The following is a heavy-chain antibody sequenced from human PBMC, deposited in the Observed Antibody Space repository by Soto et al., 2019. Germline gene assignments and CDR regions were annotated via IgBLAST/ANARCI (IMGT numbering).Heavy chain of an antibody. CDR3: ARDPVAGTDFDY. D-gene: IGHD6-19*01. Sequence: QVQLVQSGAEVKKPGASVKVSCKASGYTFTSYGISWVRQAPGQGLEWMGWINAYNGNTNYAQKLQGRGTMTTDTSPSTAYMELRTLRSDDTAVFYCARDPVAGTDFDYWGQGTLVTVSS. CDR1: GYTFTSYG. V-gene: IGHV1-18*01. CDR2: INAYNGNT. J-gene: IGHJ4*02.